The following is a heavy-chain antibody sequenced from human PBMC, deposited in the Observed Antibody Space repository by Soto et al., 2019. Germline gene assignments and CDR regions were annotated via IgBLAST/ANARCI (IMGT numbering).Heavy chain of an antibody. D-gene: IGHD3-22*01. V-gene: IGHV3-30*18. J-gene: IGHJ4*02. CDR1: GFTFSSYG. CDR2: ISYDGSNK. CDR3: AKDWDYYDSSGPEGDYFDY. Sequence: PVGSLRLSGAASGFTFSSYGMHWVRQAPGKGLEWVAVISYDGSNKYYADSVKGRFTISRDNSKNTLYLQMNSLRAEDTAVYYCAKDWDYYDSSGPEGDYFDYWGQGTLVTVSS.